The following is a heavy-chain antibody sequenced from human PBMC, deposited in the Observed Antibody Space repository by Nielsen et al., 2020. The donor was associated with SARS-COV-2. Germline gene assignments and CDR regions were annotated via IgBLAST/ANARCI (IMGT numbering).Heavy chain of an antibody. V-gene: IGHV4-34*01. CDR1: GGSFSGYY. D-gene: IGHD6-19*01. J-gene: IGHJ4*02. Sequence: GSLRLSCAVYGGSFSGYYWSWIRQPPGKGLEWIGSIYYSGSTYYNPSLKSRVTISVDTSKNQFSLKLSSVTAADTAVYYCARQNPYTAVAGTPLGYWGQGTLVTVSS. CDR2: IYYSGST. CDR3: ARQNPYTAVAGTPLGY.